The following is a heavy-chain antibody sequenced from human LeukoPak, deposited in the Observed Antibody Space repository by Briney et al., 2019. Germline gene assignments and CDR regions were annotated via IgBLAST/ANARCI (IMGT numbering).Heavy chain of an antibody. Sequence: ASVKVSCKASGYTFTDPYMHWVRQAPGQGLEWMGWINPNSGGTNYAQKFQGRVSMTRDTSISTAYMELSRLRSDDTAVYYCARAGCGDDCYSGYSYGMDVWGQGTTVTVSS. CDR2: INPNSGGT. CDR3: ARAGCGDDCYSGYSYGMDV. J-gene: IGHJ6*02. D-gene: IGHD2-21*02. CDR1: GYTFTDPY. V-gene: IGHV1-2*02.